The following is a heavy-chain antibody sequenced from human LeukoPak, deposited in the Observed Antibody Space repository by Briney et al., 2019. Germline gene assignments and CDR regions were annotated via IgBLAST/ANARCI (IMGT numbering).Heavy chain of an antibody. CDR2: IYYSGST. CDR1: GGSMSSSSYY. CDR3: VRHFRYGWNEPFGY. V-gene: IGHV4-39*01. D-gene: IGHD1-1*01. J-gene: IGHJ4*02. Sequence: PSETLSLTCTVSGGSMSSSSYYWGWIRQPPGKGLEWIVSIYYSGSTYYNPSLKSRVTISVDTAKNQFSLKLRSATAADTAVYYCVRHFRYGWNEPFGYWGQGSLVTVSS.